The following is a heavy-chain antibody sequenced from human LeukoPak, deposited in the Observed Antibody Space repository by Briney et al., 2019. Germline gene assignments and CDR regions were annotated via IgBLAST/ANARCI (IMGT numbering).Heavy chain of an antibody. V-gene: IGHV3-7*01. CDR3: AKGGDH. Sequence: GGSLRLSCAASGFTFSTYWMNWVRQAPGKGLEWVANIKPDGSDMYYVDSVKGRFTVSRVNARNSLYLQMNSLRVEDTAVYYCAKGGDHWGQGTLVTVSS. CDR1: GFTFSTYW. CDR2: IKPDGSDM. D-gene: IGHD3-16*01. J-gene: IGHJ4*02.